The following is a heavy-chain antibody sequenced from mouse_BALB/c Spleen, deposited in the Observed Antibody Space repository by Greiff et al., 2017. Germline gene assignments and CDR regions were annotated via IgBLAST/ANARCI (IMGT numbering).Heavy chain of an antibody. Sequence: VQLQQSGAELVRPGTSVKVSCKASGYAFTNYLIEWVKQRPGQGLEWIGVINPGSGGTNYNEKFKGKATLTADKSSSTAYMQLSSLTSDDSAVYFCARRGMPLYAMDYWGQGTSVTVSS. J-gene: IGHJ4*01. CDR1: GYAFTNYL. V-gene: IGHV1-54*01. CDR2: INPGSGGT. D-gene: IGHD6-1*01. CDR3: ARRGMPLYAMDY.